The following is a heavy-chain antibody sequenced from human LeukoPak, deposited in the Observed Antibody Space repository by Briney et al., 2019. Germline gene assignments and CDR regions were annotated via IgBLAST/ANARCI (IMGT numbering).Heavy chain of an antibody. CDR3: ARGSRPVYNLLTGKRYFDY. V-gene: IGHV1-46*01. D-gene: IGHD3-9*01. J-gene: IGHJ4*02. CDR2: INPSGGST. CDR1: GYTFTSYY. Sequence: GASVTVSCTASGYTFTSYYMHWVRQAPGQGLEWMGIINPSGGSTSYAQKFQGRVTMTRDMSTSTVYMELSSLRSEDTAVYYCARGSRPVYNLLTGKRYFDYWGQGTLLTVSS.